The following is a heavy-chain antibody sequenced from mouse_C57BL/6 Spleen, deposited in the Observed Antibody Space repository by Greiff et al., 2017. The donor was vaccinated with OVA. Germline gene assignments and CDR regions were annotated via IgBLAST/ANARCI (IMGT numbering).Heavy chain of an antibody. CDR1: GYTFTSYW. V-gene: IGHV1-55*01. Sequence: VQLQQLGAELVKPGASVKMSCKASGYTFTSYWITWVKQRPGQGLEWIGRIYPGDGDTNYNGKFKGKATLTADKSSSTAYMQLSSLTSEDSAVYFCAREDYWGQGTTLTVSS. CDR3: AREDY. J-gene: IGHJ2*01. CDR2: IYPGDGDT.